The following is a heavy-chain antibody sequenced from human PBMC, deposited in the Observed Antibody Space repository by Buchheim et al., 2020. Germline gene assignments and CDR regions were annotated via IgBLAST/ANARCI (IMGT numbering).Heavy chain of an antibody. V-gene: IGHV3-33*01. D-gene: IGHD6-13*01. CDR2: IWYDGSNK. CDR3: ARDRGYSSSWYYYYGMDV. Sequence: QVQLVESGGGVVQPGRSLRLSCAASGFTFSSYGMHWVRQAPGKGLEWVAVIWYDGSNKYYADSVKGRFTLSRDNSKNPLYLQMNSLRAEDTAVYYCARDRGYSSSWYYYYGMDVWGQGTT. CDR1: GFTFSSYG. J-gene: IGHJ6*02.